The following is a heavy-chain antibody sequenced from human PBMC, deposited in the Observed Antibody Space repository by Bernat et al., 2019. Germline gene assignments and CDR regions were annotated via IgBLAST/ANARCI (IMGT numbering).Heavy chain of an antibody. V-gene: IGHV6-1*01. J-gene: IGHJ6*02. Sequence: QVQLQQSGPGLVKASQTLSLTCAISGDSVPSDSAAWHWIRQSPSRGLEWLGRTYYRSKWTNDHAVSVKSRIIINPDTSKNQFSLQLDSVTHEDTAVYYCARGAPSYYALDVWGQGTTVTVSS. CDR3: ARGAPSYYALDV. CDR2: TYYRSKWTN. CDR1: GDSVPSDSAA. D-gene: IGHD3-16*01.